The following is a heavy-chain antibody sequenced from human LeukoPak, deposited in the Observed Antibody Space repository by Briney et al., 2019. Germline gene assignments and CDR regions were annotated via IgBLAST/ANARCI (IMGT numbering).Heavy chain of an antibody. Sequence: GGSLRLSCAASGFTFSTYAMTWVRQAPGKGLEWVSAISGSGGSTYYTDSVKGRFTISRDNSKNTLYLQMNSLRAEDTAVYYCAKSEFNWFDPWGQGTLVTVSS. CDR1: GFTFSTYA. CDR3: AKSEFNWFDP. J-gene: IGHJ5*02. CDR2: ISGSGGST. V-gene: IGHV3-23*01.